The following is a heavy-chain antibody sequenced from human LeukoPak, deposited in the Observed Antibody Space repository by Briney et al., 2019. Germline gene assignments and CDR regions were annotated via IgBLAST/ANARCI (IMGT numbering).Heavy chain of an antibody. J-gene: IGHJ6*03. CDR1: GFTFSSYG. CDR3: ARDPYSGTYGDTYYHYMDV. V-gene: IGHV3-23*01. CDR2: ISYSGDDT. Sequence: GGSLRLSCAASGFTFSSYGMSWVRQAPGKGLGWVSTISYSGDDTYYADSVKGRFTISRDNSKNTLYLQMNSLSPEDTAVYYCARDPYSGTYGDTYYHYMDVWGKGTTVTISS. D-gene: IGHD1-26*01.